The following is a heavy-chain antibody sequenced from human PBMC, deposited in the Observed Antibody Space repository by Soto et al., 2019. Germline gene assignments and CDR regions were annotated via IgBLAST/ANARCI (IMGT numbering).Heavy chain of an antibody. CDR3: ARDWSPTYCYDSSGYYYLDY. CDR1: GYSFTDYH. Sequence: ASVKVSCKASGYSFTDYHIHWVRQAPGQGLEWLGRINPKSGGTSTAQKFQGWVTMTRDTSTSTVYMELSSLRSEDTAVYYCARDWSPTYCYDSSGYYYLDYWGQGTLVTVSS. V-gene: IGHV1-2*04. D-gene: IGHD3-22*01. CDR2: INPKSGGT. J-gene: IGHJ4*02.